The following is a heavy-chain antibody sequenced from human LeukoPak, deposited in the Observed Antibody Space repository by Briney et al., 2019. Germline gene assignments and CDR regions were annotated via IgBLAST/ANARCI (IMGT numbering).Heavy chain of an antibody. CDR1: GFTFSISW. Sequence: GGSLRLSCAASGFTFSISWMSWVRQAPGKGLECVANIKPDGSEKYYVDSVKGRFTISRDNAKNSLYLQMNSLTAEDTAVYYCVRDPVTRSTGSPPYWGQGTLLTVSS. CDR2: IKPDGSEK. V-gene: IGHV3-7*01. D-gene: IGHD1-1*01. CDR3: VRDPVTRSTGSPPY. J-gene: IGHJ4*02.